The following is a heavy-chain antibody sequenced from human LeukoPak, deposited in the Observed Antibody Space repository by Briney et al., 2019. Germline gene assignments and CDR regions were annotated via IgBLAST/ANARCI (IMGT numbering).Heavy chain of an antibody. CDR3: AMDPYSSSWYFLFDY. D-gene: IGHD6-13*01. V-gene: IGHV1-3*01. Sequence: ASVKVSCKASGYTFTSYAMHWVRPAPGQRLEWMGWINAGNGNTKYSQKFQGRVTITRDTSASTAYMELSSLRSEDTAVYYCAMDPYSSSWYFLFDYWGQGTLVTVSS. CDR2: INAGNGNT. J-gene: IGHJ4*02. CDR1: GYTFTSYA.